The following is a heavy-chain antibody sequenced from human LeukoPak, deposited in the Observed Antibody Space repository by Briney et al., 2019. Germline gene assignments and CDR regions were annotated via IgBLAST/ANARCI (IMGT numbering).Heavy chain of an antibody. CDR3: ARDFGFSPSSGYSFDY. CDR2: IRSNGDTT. Sequence: GGSLRLSCTASGFTFSSLAMTWVRQAPGKGLEWVSTIRSNGDTTYNADSVKGRFTISRDNSKNTLYLQMNSLRADDTAVYYCARDFGFSPSSGYSFDYWGQGTLVTVSS. J-gene: IGHJ4*02. D-gene: IGHD3-22*01. V-gene: IGHV3-23*01. CDR1: GFTFSSLA.